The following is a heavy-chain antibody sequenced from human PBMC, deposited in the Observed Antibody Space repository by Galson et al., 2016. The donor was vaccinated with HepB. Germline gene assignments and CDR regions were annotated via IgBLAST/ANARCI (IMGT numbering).Heavy chain of an antibody. CDR3: ARAPTYYYDRSGYYYPRAHFDY. J-gene: IGHJ4*02. Sequence: ETLSLTCAVYGGSFSGYYWNWIRQPPGKGLEWIGEINHSGSTNYNPSLKSRVTISVDTSKNQFSLKLTSVTAADTAVYCCARAPTYYYDRSGYYYPRAHFDYWGQGTLVTVSS. CDR1: GGSFSGYY. V-gene: IGHV4-34*01. D-gene: IGHD3-22*01. CDR2: INHSGST.